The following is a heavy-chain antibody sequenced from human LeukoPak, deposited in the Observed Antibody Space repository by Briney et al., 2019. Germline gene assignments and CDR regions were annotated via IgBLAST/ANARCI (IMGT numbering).Heavy chain of an antibody. J-gene: IGHJ4*02. Sequence: SQTLSLTCTVSGGSISSGGYYWSWIRQPPGKGLEWIGYIYHSGSTYYNPSLKSRVTISVDRSKNQFSLKLSSVTAADTAVYYCARVPGIPVAYGGNGDYWGQGTLVTVSS. CDR2: IYHSGST. CDR1: GGSISSGGYY. CDR3: ARVPGIPVAYGGNGDY. V-gene: IGHV4-30-2*01. D-gene: IGHD4-23*01.